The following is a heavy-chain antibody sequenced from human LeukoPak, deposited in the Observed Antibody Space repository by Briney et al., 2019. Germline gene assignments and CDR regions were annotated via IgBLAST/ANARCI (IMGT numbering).Heavy chain of an antibody. CDR3: AREWQQQLDERGSYRRRRYYFDY. Sequence: ASVKVSCKASGHTFTNYYIHWVRQAPGQGLEWMGIINPSGGSTSYSQKFQGRVTMTRDMSTSTVYMELSRLRYEDTAVYYCAREWQQQLDERGSYRRRRYYFDYWGQGSLVTVSS. CDR2: INPSGGST. J-gene: IGHJ4*02. V-gene: IGHV1-46*01. CDR1: GHTFTNYY. D-gene: IGHD3-16*02.